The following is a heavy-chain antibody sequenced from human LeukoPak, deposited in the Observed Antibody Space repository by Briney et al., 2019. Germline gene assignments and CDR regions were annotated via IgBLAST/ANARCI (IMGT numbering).Heavy chain of an antibody. CDR3: ASWLGYYYDSSGSPWD. Sequence: GGSLRLSCATSGFSFTDYPMNWVRQAPGKGLEWISNIRTTAEGAKYAYYADSVKGRVTISRDDGKNTLYLHMNSLRDDDTAVYYCASWLGYYYDSSGSPWDWGQGTLVTVSS. D-gene: IGHD3-22*01. J-gene: IGHJ4*02. CDR2: IRTTAEGAKYA. CDR1: GFSFTDYP. V-gene: IGHV3-48*02.